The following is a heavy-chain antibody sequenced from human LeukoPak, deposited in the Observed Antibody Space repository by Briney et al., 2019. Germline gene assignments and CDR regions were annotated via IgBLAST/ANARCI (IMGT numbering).Heavy chain of an antibody. V-gene: IGHV3-23*01. D-gene: IGHD4-17*01. CDR1: GFTFNKYA. CDR2: ISGGGEAT. Sequence: GASLRLSCAASGFTFNKYAMNWVRQAPGKGLEWVSSISGGGEATYYADSAKGRFTISRDNSQNTLYLQMNSLRAEDTAVYYCARDYADYVGYFFFDYWGQGTLVTVSS. J-gene: IGHJ4*02. CDR3: ARDYADYVGYFFFDY.